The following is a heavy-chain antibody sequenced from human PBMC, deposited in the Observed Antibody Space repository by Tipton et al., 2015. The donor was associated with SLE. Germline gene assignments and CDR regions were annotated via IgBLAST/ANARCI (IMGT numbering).Heavy chain of an antibody. J-gene: IGHJ5*02. CDR1: GYTFTRFY. CDR2: INPSGGST. CDR3: ARGLARPDWFDP. Sequence: QSGPEVKEPGASVKVSCRASGYTFTRFYIHWVRQAPGQGLEWMGIINPSGGSTSYAQKFQGRVTMTRDTSTSTVYMELSSLRSEDTAVYYCARGLARPDWFDPWGQGTLVTVSS. D-gene: IGHD6-6*01. V-gene: IGHV1-46*01.